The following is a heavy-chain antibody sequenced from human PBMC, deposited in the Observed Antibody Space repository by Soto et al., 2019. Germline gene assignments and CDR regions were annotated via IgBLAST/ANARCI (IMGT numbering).Heavy chain of an antibody. CDR2: LYHSGST. CDR3: AREILVVPAATPDYYYYGMDV. J-gene: IGHJ6*02. Sequence: QVQLQESGPGLVKPSGTLSLTCAVSGGSISSSNWWSWVRQPPGKGLEWIGELYHSGSTNYNPSLKSRVTISVDKSKNQFSLKLSSVTAADTAVYYCAREILVVPAATPDYYYYGMDVWGQGTTVTVSS. CDR1: GGSISSSNW. D-gene: IGHD2-2*01. V-gene: IGHV4-4*02.